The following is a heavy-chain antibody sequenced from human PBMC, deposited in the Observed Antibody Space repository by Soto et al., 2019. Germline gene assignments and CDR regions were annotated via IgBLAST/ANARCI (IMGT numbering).Heavy chain of an antibody. D-gene: IGHD1-26*01. Sequence: GSLRLSCAASGFTFSSYAMHWVRQAPGKGLEWVAVISYDGSNKYYADSVKGRFTISRDNSKNTLYLQMNSLRAEDTAVYYCARDFHPPAEGSYYFDYWGQGTLVTVPQ. J-gene: IGHJ4*02. V-gene: IGHV3-30-3*01. CDR2: ISYDGSNK. CDR3: ARDFHPPAEGSYYFDY. CDR1: GFTFSSYA.